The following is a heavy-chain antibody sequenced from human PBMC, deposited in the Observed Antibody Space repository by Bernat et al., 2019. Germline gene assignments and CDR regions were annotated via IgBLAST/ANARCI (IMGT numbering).Heavy chain of an antibody. V-gene: IGHV4-31*03. CDR3: ARCYDFWSGYYLSFDY. CDR1: GGSISSGCYY. CDR2: IYYSGST. J-gene: IGHJ4*02. D-gene: IGHD3-3*01. Sequence: QVQLQESGPGLVKPSQTLSLTCTVSGGSISSGCYYWSWIRQHPGKGLEWIGYIYYSGSTYYNPSLKSRVTISVDTSKNQFYLKLSSVTAADTAVYYCARCYDFWSGYYLSFDYWGQGTLVTVSS.